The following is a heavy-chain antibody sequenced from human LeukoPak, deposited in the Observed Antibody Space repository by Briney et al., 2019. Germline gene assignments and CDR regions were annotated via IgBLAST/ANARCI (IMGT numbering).Heavy chain of an antibody. V-gene: IGHV3-23*01. CDR2: ISGSGGST. J-gene: IGHJ6*02. CDR1: GFTFSSYA. D-gene: IGHD5-18*01. CDR3: ATKGGKRGYNYGYGMDV. Sequence: QSGGSLRLSCAASGFTFSSYAMSWVRQAPGKGLEWVSAISGSGGSTYYADSVKGRFTISRDNSKNTLYLQMNSLRAEDTAVYYCATKGGKRGYNYGYGMDVWGQGTTVTVSS.